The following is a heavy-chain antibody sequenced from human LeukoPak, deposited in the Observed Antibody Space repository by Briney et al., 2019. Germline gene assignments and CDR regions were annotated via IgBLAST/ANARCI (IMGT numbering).Heavy chain of an antibody. Sequence: GALRLSCTASGFTFDDYGLSWVRQAPGKGLEWVSTINWNGGSTGYADSVKGRFTISRDNAKNSLYLQMNSLRAEDTALYYCARVSDISVAAYFDYWGQGTLVTVSS. CDR1: GFTFDDYG. V-gene: IGHV3-20*04. J-gene: IGHJ4*02. CDR3: ARVSDISVAAYFDY. D-gene: IGHD6-19*01. CDR2: INWNGGST.